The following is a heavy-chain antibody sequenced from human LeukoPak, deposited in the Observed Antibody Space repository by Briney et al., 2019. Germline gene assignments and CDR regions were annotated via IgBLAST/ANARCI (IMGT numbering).Heavy chain of an antibody. Sequence: ASVKVSCKASGYTFINYGITWVRQAPGQGLEWMGWIGAYNGNAYYVKKFQGRVTMTTDTSTNTAHMQLTSLRSDDTAIYYCARKGSGEEEDDYWGQGTLITVSS. D-gene: IGHD3-16*01. V-gene: IGHV1-18*01. CDR2: IGAYNGNA. CDR3: ARKGSGEEEDDY. J-gene: IGHJ4*02. CDR1: GYTFINYG.